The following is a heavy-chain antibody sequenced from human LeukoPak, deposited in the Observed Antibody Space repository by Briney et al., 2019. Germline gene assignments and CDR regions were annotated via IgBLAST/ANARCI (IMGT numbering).Heavy chain of an antibody. CDR1: GFTFSSYW. D-gene: IGHD4-23*01. Sequence: PGGPLRLSCAASGFTFSSYWMSWVRQAPGKGLEWVANIKQDGSEKYYVDSVKGRFTISRDNAKNSLYLQMNSLRAEDTAVYYCARSIYGGNPPFDYWGQGTLVTVSS. CDR2: IKQDGSEK. V-gene: IGHV3-7*01. J-gene: IGHJ4*02. CDR3: ARSIYGGNPPFDY.